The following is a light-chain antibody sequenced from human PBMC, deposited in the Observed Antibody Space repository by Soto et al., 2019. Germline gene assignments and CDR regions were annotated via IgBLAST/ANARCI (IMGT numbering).Light chain of an antibody. CDR3: QQYHNWPFT. CDR2: GAS. Sequence: EIVMTQSPATLSVSPGERATLSCRASQSVSSNLAWYQQKPGQAPRLLIYGASTRATGIPARFSGSWSGTEFTLTISSLQSEDFAVYYCQQYHNWPFTFGPWTKVDIK. J-gene: IGKJ3*01. V-gene: IGKV3-15*01. CDR1: QSVSSN.